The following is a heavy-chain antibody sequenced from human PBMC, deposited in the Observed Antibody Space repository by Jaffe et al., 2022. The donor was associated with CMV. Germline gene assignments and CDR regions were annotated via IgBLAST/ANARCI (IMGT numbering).Heavy chain of an antibody. D-gene: IGHD1-26*01. Sequence: EVQLVESGGGLVQPGGSLRLSCAASGFTFSSYEMNWVRQAPGKGLEWVSYISSSGSTIYYADSVKGRFTISRDNAKNSLYLQMNSLRAEDTAVYYCARDLRIVGATYPDWGQGTLVTVSS. CDR3: ARDLRIVGATYPD. CDR1: GFTFSSYE. CDR2: ISSSGSTI. J-gene: IGHJ4*02. V-gene: IGHV3-48*03.